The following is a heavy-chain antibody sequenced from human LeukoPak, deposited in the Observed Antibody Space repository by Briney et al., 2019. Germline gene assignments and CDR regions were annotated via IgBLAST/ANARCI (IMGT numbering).Heavy chain of an antibody. CDR2: NYTSGST. Sequence: SQTLSLTCTVSGGSISSGSYYWSWIRQPAGKGLEWIGRNYTSGSTNYNPSLKSRVTISVDTSKNQFSLKLSSVTAADTAVYYCARVGDSSNYYDSSGYYYGGVRFDPWGQGTLVTVSS. CDR1: GGSISSGSYY. D-gene: IGHD3-22*01. J-gene: IGHJ5*02. CDR3: ARVGDSSNYYDSSGYYYGGVRFDP. V-gene: IGHV4-61*02.